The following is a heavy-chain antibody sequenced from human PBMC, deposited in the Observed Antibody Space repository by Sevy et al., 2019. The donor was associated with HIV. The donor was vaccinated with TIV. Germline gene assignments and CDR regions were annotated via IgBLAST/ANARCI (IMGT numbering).Heavy chain of an antibody. CDR2: IYYSGST. CDR1: GGSISSYY. J-gene: IGHJ6*02. CDR3: ARGERIAARPPFWDIYYYYGMDV. Sequence: SETLSLTCTVSGGSISSYYWSWIRQPPGKGLEWIGYIYYSGSTNYNPSLKSRVTISVDTSKNQFSLKLSSVTAADTAVYYCARGERIAARPPFWDIYYYYGMDVWGQRTTVTVSS. V-gene: IGHV4-59*13. D-gene: IGHD6-6*01.